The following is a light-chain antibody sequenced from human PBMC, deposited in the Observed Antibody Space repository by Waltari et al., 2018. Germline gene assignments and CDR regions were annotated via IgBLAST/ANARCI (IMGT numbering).Light chain of an antibody. Sequence: SYELTQPASVSVSPGQTATIHCSGHELGHKYTSWYQQKPGQSPVWVMYQDDKRPSGIPERFSCSSSENTATLTISGTQPVYEADYYCQTWDTNTAVFGTGTTVNVL. CDR3: QTWDTNTAV. V-gene: IGLV3-1*01. J-gene: IGLJ1*01. CDR2: QDD. CDR1: ELGHKY.